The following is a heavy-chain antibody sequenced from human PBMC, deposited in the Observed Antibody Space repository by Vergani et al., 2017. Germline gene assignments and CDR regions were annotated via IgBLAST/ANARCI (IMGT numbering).Heavy chain of an antibody. Sequence: QLQLQESGPGLVKPSETLSLTCTVSGGSISSSSYYWGWIRQPPGKGLEWSGSIYYSGSTYYNPSLKSRVTISVDTSKNQFSLKLSAVTAADTAVYYCASSGDSGSYYYYYYYMDVWGKGTTVTVSS. J-gene: IGHJ6*03. CDR1: GGSISSSSYY. CDR2: IYYSGST. D-gene: IGHD1-26*01. V-gene: IGHV4-39*01. CDR3: ASSGDSGSYYYYYYYMDV.